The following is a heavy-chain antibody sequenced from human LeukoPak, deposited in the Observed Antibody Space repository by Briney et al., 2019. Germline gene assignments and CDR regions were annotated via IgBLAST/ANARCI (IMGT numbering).Heavy chain of an antibody. CDR3: AKRGVVIRVILVGFHKEAYYFDS. Sequence: PGGSLRLSCAVSGITLSNYGMSWVRQAPGKGLDWVAGLSGSGGGTYYADSVKGRFTISRDNPKNTLYLQMNSLRAEDTAVYFCAKRGVVIRVILVGFHKEAYYFDSWGQGALVTVSS. J-gene: IGHJ4*02. V-gene: IGHV3-23*01. CDR1: GITLSNYG. CDR2: LSGSGGGT. D-gene: IGHD3-22*01.